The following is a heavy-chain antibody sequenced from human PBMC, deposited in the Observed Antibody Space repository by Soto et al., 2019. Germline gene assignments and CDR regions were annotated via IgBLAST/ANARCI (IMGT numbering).Heavy chain of an antibody. CDR2: IHSSGTT. CDR3: ARDRIIGTSYSDY. D-gene: IGHD1-7*01. CDR1: SGSINSFY. J-gene: IGHJ4*02. V-gene: IGHV4-4*07. Sequence: NPSETLSLTCTVSSGSINSFYWAWMRQPAGKGLEWIGRIHSSGTTNYNPSLSSRVTMSVDPSKNQFSLRLTSVTAADTAVYYCARDRIIGTSYSDYWGQGILVTVS.